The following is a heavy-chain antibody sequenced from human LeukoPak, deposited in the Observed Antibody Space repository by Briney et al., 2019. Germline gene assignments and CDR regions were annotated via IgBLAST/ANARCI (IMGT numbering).Heavy chain of an antibody. CDR2: ISGSGGST. Sequence: PGGTLRLSCAASGFTFSSYGMSWVRQAPGKGLEWVSAISGSGGSTYYADSVKGRFTISRDNSKNTLYLQMNSLRAEDTAVYYCAKARSGYDYQVEYWGQGTLVTVSS. CDR1: GFTFSSYG. J-gene: IGHJ4*02. D-gene: IGHD3-22*01. V-gene: IGHV3-23*01. CDR3: AKARSGYDYQVEY.